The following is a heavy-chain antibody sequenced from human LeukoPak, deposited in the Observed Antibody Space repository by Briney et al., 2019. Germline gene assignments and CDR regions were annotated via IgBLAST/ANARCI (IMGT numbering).Heavy chain of an antibody. D-gene: IGHD1-26*01. Sequence: GGSLRLSCAASGLIFGSRWMSWIRQAPGKGLEWVANIKRDGSGEYYSDSVKGRFTISRDNAKNSLYLQMNSLRAEDTAVYYCASLLGDKTIFDFWGQGTLVTVSS. CDR1: GLIFGSRW. CDR2: IKRDGSGE. CDR3: ASLLGDKTIFDF. J-gene: IGHJ4*02. V-gene: IGHV3-7*01.